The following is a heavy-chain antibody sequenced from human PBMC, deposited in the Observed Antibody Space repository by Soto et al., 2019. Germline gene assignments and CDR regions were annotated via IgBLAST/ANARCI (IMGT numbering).Heavy chain of an antibody. V-gene: IGHV4-31*03. D-gene: IGHD2-21*01. Sequence: QVQLQESGPGVVKSSQTLSLTCTISGDSFSSVGYYWSWIRQYPGKGLEWMWCVYHSGSTHYNPSXKXXVTMSMDTSESQFSLKLNSVTAADTAVYYCVRDTSLWYFVNWGQGTLVTVSP. CDR2: VYHSGST. CDR3: VRDTSLWYFVN. J-gene: IGHJ4*02. CDR1: GDSFSSVGYY.